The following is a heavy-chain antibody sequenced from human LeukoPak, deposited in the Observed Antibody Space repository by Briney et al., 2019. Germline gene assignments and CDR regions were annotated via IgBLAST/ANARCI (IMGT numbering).Heavy chain of an antibody. CDR1: GGTFSSYA. J-gene: IGHJ6*03. D-gene: IGHD3/OR15-3a*01. V-gene: IGHV1-69*05. CDR3: ARDRSPGTYPYYYYYYMDV. CDR2: IVPIFGTA. Sequence: SVKVSCKASGGTFSSYAISWVRQAPGQGLEWMGRIVPIFGTANYAQKFQGRVTITTVESTSTAYMELSSLRSEDTAVYYCARDRSPGTYPYYYYYYMDVWGKGTTVTVSS.